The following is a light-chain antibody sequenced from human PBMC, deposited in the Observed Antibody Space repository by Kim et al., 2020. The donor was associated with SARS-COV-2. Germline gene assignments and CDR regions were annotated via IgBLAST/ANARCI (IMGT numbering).Light chain of an antibody. CDR2: DAS. Sequence: NQMSQSPSPLSASVGDRVTITCRASQSINTWLAWYQQKPGKAPKLLIYDASTLESGVPSRFSGSGSGTEFALTISSLQADDSATYYCEQYASYPWTFGQGTKVDIK. J-gene: IGKJ1*01. CDR1: QSINTW. CDR3: EQYASYPWT. V-gene: IGKV1-5*01.